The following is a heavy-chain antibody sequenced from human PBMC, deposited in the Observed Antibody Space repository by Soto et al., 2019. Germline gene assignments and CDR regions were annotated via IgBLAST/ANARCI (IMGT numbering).Heavy chain of an antibody. CDR2: LSDHNGNT. Sequence: QVHLVQSGAEVKKPGASVKVSCKASGYTFTSYGITWVRQAPGQGLAWMGWLSDHNGNTDYAQKLQGRVIVTRDTSTSTPYMELRRLRSDDPSVYYCARGRYGDYWGQGALVNVSS. CDR3: ARGRYGDY. V-gene: IGHV1-18*01. CDR1: GYTFTSYG. D-gene: IGHD1-1*01. J-gene: IGHJ4*02.